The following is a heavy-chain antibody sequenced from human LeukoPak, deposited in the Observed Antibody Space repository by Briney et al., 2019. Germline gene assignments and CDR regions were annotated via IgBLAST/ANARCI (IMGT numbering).Heavy chain of an antibody. J-gene: IGHJ4*02. V-gene: IGHV1-69*06. CDR3: ARVPPKRGYDSSGYYYHELNFDY. D-gene: IGHD3-22*01. CDR2: IIPIFGTA. Sequence: GASVKVSCKASGGTFSSYAISWVRQAPGQGLEWMGGIIPIFGTANYAQKFQGRVTITADKSTSTAYMELSSLRSEDTAVYYCARVPPKRGYDSSGYYYHELNFDYWGQGTLVTVSS. CDR1: GGTFSSYA.